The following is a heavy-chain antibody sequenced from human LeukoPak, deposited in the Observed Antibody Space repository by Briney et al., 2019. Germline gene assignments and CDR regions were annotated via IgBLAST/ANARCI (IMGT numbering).Heavy chain of an antibody. Sequence: SETLSLTCTVSGGSISSSSYYWGWIRQPPGKGLEWIGSIYYSGSTYYNPSLKSRVTISVDTSKNQFSLKLSSVTAADTAVYYCARDAVVGYCTNGVCYQGYWYFDLWGRGTLVTVSS. CDR3: ARDAVVGYCTNGVCYQGYWYFDL. CDR2: IYYSGST. J-gene: IGHJ2*01. CDR1: GGSISSSSYY. V-gene: IGHV4-39*02. D-gene: IGHD2-8*01.